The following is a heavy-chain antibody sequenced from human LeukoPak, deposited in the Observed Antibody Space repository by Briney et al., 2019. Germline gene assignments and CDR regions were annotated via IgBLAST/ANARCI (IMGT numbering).Heavy chain of an antibody. Sequence: GGSLRLSCAASGFTFSSYWMSWVRQAPGKGLEWVANIRQDGSEKYYVDSVKGRFTVSRDNAKNSLYLQMNSLRAEDTAVYYCAREGSSGSDFDYWGQGTLVTVSS. CDR3: AREGSSGSDFDY. D-gene: IGHD6-19*01. CDR1: GFTFSSYW. J-gene: IGHJ4*02. V-gene: IGHV3-7*01. CDR2: IRQDGSEK.